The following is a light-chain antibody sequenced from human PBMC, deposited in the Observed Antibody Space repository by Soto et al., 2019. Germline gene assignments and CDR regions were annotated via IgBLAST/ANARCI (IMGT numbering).Light chain of an antibody. CDR3: SSYAGNTNLV. CDR1: SSDVGGYNY. V-gene: IGLV2-8*01. CDR2: EVS. Sequence: QSALTQPPSASGSPGQSVTISCTGASSDVGGYNYVSWYQQHPGKAPKLMIYEVSKRPSGVPDRFSCSKSGNTASLTVSGLQAEDEADYYCSSYAGNTNLVFGGGTKLTVL. J-gene: IGLJ2*01.